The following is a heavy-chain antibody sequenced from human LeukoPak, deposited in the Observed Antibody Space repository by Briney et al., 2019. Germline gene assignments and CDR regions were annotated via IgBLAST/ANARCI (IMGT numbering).Heavy chain of an antibody. V-gene: IGHV4-61*08. CDR3: ARVRHGNWFDP. J-gene: IGHJ5*02. Sequence: SETLSLTCTVSGGSISSGGYYWGWLRQHPGTGLEWIGYIYYSGSTNYNPSLKSRVTISVDTSKNQFSLKLSSVTAADTAVYYCARVRHGNWFDPWGQGTLVTVSS. CDR2: IYYSGST. CDR1: GGSISSGGYY.